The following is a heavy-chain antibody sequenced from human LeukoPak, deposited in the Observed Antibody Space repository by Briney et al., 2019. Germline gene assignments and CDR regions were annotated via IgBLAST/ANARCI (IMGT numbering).Heavy chain of an antibody. CDR2: INHSGST. CDR1: GGSLSVYY. D-gene: IGHD1-26*01. V-gene: IGHV4-34*01. J-gene: IGHJ4*02. CDR3: ARIVRGSYLF. Sequence: SETLSPTCAVSGGSLSVYYCKYIRQTPGKGLEWIGEINHSGSTNYNPSLKSRVTISVDTSKNQFSLKLSSVTAADTAVYYCARIVRGSYLFGGQGTLVTVSS.